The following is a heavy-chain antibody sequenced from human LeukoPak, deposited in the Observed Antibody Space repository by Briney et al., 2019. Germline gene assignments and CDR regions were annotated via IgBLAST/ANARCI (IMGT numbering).Heavy chain of an antibody. J-gene: IGHJ6*03. CDR1: GGSFSGYY. V-gene: IGHV4-34*01. Sequence: PSETLSLTCAVYGGSFSGYYWSWIRQPPGKGLEWIGEINHSGSTNYNPSLKSRVTISVDTSKNQFSLKLSSVTAADTAVYYCARVGAVAVPRWYYYYYMDVWGKGTTVTVSS. CDR2: INHSGST. CDR3: ARVGAVAVPRWYYYYYMDV. D-gene: IGHD6-19*01.